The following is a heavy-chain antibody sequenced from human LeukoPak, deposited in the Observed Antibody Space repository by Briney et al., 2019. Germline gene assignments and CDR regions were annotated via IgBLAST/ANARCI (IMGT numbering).Heavy chain of an antibody. J-gene: IGHJ4*02. CDR2: INPSGGST. CDR1: GYTFTSYY. Sequence: SVKVSCKASGYTFTSYYMHWVRQAPGQGLEWMGIINPSGGSTSYAQKFQGRVTMTRDTSTSTVYMELSSLRSEDTAVYYCARGAMIGGVAYSPGERGQGTLVTVSS. CDR3: ARGAMIGGVAYSPGE. V-gene: IGHV1-46*01. D-gene: IGHD3-10*01.